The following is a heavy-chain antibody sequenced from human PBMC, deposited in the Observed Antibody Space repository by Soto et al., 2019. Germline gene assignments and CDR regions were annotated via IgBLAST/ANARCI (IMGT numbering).Heavy chain of an antibody. CDR1: GFTFSNAW. Sequence: EVQLVESGGGLVKPGGSLRLSCAASGFTFSNAWMNWVRQAPGKGLEWVGRIKSKTDGGTTDYAAPVKGRFTTSRDDSKNTLYLQMNSLKTEDTAVYYCTTEYSSGWHANWYFDLWGRGTLVTVSS. CDR2: IKSKTDGGTT. D-gene: IGHD6-19*01. V-gene: IGHV3-15*07. J-gene: IGHJ2*01. CDR3: TTEYSSGWHANWYFDL.